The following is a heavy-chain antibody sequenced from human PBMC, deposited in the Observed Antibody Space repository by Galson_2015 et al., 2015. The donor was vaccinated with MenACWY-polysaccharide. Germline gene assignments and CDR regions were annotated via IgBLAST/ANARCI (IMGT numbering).Heavy chain of an antibody. J-gene: IGHJ4*02. D-gene: IGHD3-10*01. CDR2: ISSSGGST. CDR3: AKVDGPGDFYGLDH. V-gene: IGHV3-23*01. CDR1: GFSFGSSA. Sequence: SLRLSCAASGFSFGSSAMTWVRQAPGTGLGWVSLISSSGGSTYYAESVTGRFTISRDNFKNTLFLQMNSLRAGDTAIYYCAKVDGPGDFYGLDHWGQGTPVLVSS.